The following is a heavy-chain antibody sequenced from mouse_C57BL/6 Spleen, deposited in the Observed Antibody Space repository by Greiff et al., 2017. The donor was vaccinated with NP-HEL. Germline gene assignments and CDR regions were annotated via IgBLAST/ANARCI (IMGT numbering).Heavy chain of an antibody. J-gene: IGHJ4*01. CDR1: GYTFTSYW. Sequence: QVQLKQPGAELVKPGASVKLSCKASGYTFTSYWMHWVKQRPGQGLEWIGMIHPNSGSTNYNEKFKSKATLTVDKSSSTAYMQLSSLTSEDSAVYYCARRSNYLYYYAMDYWGQGTSVTVSS. V-gene: IGHV1-64*01. CDR2: IHPNSGST. CDR3: ARRSNYLYYYAMDY. D-gene: IGHD2-5*01.